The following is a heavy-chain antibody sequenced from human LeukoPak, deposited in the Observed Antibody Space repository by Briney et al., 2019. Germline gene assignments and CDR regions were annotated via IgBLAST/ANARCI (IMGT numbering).Heavy chain of an antibody. CDR2: IIPIFGTA. V-gene: IGHV1-69*13. CDR3: ARMTIVATIDYYYYGMDV. D-gene: IGHD5-12*01. CDR1: GGTFSSYA. J-gene: IGHJ6*02. Sequence: ASVKVSCKASGGTFSSYAISWVRQAPGQGLEWVGGIIPIFGTANYAQKFQGRVTITADESTSTAYMELSSLRSEDTAVYYCARMTIVATIDYYYYGMDVWGQGTTVTVSS.